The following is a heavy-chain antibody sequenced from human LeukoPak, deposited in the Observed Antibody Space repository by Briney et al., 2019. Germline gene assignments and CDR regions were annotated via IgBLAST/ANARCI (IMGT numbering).Heavy chain of an antibody. Sequence: ASVEVSCKASGYTFTSYYMHWVRQAPGQGLEWMGIINPSGGSTSYAQKFQGRVTTTRDTSTSTVYMELSSLRSEDTAVYYCARDNRGFSCLDYWGQGTLVTVSS. V-gene: IGHV1-46*01. D-gene: IGHD5-18*01. CDR1: GYTFTSYY. CDR3: ARDNRGFSCLDY. CDR2: INPSGGST. J-gene: IGHJ4*02.